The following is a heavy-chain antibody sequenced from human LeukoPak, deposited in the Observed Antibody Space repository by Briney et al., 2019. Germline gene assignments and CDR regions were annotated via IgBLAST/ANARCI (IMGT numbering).Heavy chain of an antibody. CDR2: ISGSGDST. Sequence: GGSLRLSCAASGITFSSYAMNWVRQAPGKGLEWVSSISGSGDSTYYGDSVKGRFTISRDNSKNTLYLQMNSLRAEDTAVYYCAQLPSGWYSGYWGQGTLVTVSS. J-gene: IGHJ4*02. V-gene: IGHV3-23*01. CDR3: AQLPSGWYSGY. CDR1: GITFSSYA. D-gene: IGHD6-19*01.